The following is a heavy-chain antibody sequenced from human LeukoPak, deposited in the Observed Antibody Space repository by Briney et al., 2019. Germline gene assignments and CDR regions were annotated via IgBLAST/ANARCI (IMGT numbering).Heavy chain of an antibody. Sequence: GASVKVSCKASGYTFTSYYMHWVRQAPGQGLEWMGIINPSGGSTSYAQKFQGRVTMTRDTSTSTVYMELSSLRSEDTAVYYCASQEDYYGPGSYYTQGYYFDYWGQGTLVTVSS. CDR2: INPSGGST. V-gene: IGHV1-46*01. CDR3: ASQEDYYGPGSYYTQGYYFDY. J-gene: IGHJ4*02. D-gene: IGHD3-10*01. CDR1: GYTFTSYY.